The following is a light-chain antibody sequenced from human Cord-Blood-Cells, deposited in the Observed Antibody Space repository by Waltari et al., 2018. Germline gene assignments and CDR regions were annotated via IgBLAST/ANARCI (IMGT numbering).Light chain of an antibody. CDR3: QQRSNWPLT. CDR2: DAS. J-gene: IGKJ4*01. CDR1: QSVSSY. V-gene: IGKV3-11*01. Sequence: EIVLTQSPATLSLSPGERATLSCRASQSVSSYLAWYQQKPGQAPRLLIYDASNRATGIPARFSGSGSRTDFTLTINSLEPEDFAVYYCQQRSNWPLTFGGGTKVEIK.